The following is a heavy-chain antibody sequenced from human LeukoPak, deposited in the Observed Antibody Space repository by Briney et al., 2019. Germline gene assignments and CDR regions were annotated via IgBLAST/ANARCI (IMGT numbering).Heavy chain of an antibody. CDR2: IDDDGSGA. CDR3: ARIGPSGSGSYFFLDP. J-gene: IGHJ5*02. D-gene: IGHD3-10*01. CDR1: GFTFSAYW. Sequence: GGPLRLSCAASGFTFSAYWMHWVRQAPGMGLVWVSRIDDDGSGASYADSVKGRFTISRDNARNTLYLQMNSLRAEDTAVYYCARIGPSGSGSYFFLDPWGQGTPVTVSS. V-gene: IGHV3-74*01.